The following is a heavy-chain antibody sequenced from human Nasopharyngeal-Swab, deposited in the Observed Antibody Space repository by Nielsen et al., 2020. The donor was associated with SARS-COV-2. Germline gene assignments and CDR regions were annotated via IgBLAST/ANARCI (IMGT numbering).Heavy chain of an antibody. CDR2: IKQDGSEK. V-gene: IGHV3-7*01. D-gene: IGHD3-22*01. J-gene: IGHJ3*02. CDR3: ARDRKYYYDSSGYITDAFDI. Sequence: VRQAPGKGLEWVANIKQDGSEKYYVDSVKGRFTISRDNAKNSLYLQMNSLRAEDTAVYYCARDRKYYYDSSGYITDAFDIWGQGTMGTVSS.